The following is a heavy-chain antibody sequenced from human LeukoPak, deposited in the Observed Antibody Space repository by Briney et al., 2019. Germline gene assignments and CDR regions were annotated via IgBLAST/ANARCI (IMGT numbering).Heavy chain of an antibody. D-gene: IGHD1-14*01. CDR3: ARDRSPEAFDI. V-gene: IGHV3-7*03. CDR2: INEDGSDK. Sequence: TGGSLRLSCAASGFTFSSSAMSWLRQAPGKGLEWVANINEDGSDKDCVDSVKGRFTISRDNAKSSLYLQMNSLRVEDTAVYYCARDRSPEAFDIWGQGTMVTVSS. J-gene: IGHJ3*02. CDR1: GFTFSSSA.